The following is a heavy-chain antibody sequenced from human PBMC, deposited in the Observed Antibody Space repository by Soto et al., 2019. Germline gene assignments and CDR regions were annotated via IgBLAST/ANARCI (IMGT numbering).Heavy chain of an antibody. V-gene: IGHV1-69*13. J-gene: IGHJ4*02. Sequence: GASVKVSCKASGGTFSSYAISWVRQAPGQGLEWMGGIIPIFGTANYAQKFRGRVTITADESTSTAYMELSSLRSEDTAVYYCARPNSGSYFDLGYWGQGTLVTVSS. CDR3: ARPNSGSYFDLGY. CDR2: IIPIFGTA. D-gene: IGHD1-26*01. CDR1: GGTFSSYA.